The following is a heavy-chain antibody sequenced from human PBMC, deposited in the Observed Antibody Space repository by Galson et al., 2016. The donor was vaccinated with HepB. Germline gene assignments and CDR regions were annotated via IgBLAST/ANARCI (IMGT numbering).Heavy chain of an antibody. J-gene: IGHJ4*02. V-gene: IGHV5-51*01. CDR2: IYPGDSHT. Sequence: QSGAEVKKPGESLRISCKGSGYSFTDYWIGWVRQMPGKGLEWMGIIYPGDSHTRYSPSFQGQVTISADKSISTASLQWSSLKASDTAIYYCARRLTHDSKIWDIDYWGQGPLVTVSS. CDR1: GYSFTDYW. D-gene: IGHD3-16*01. CDR3: ARRLTHDSKIWDIDY.